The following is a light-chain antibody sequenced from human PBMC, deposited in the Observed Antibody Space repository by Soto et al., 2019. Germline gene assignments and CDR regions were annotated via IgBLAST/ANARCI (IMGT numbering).Light chain of an antibody. CDR1: QSLLYNSNNKTY. Sequence: DIVMTQSPDSLAVSLGERATINCKSSQSLLYNSNNKTYLAWYQQKPGQPPKLLIYWASTRESGVPARFSGSGSGTDFTLTISSLQAEDVAVSYCQQYYSTPPGFGQGTKVEIK. V-gene: IGKV4-1*01. CDR2: WAS. J-gene: IGKJ1*01. CDR3: QQYYSTPPG.